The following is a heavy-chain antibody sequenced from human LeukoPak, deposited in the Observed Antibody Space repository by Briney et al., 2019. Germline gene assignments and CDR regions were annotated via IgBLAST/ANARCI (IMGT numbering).Heavy chain of an antibody. Sequence: SSETLSLTCAVYGGSFSGYYWSWIRQPPGTGLEWIAEINNSGTTNYNPSLKGRVTISIDTSKSQFPLKLSSVTAADTAVYYCASSRGYTSGLWYYYMDVWGKGTTVTVSS. CDR3: ASSRGYTSGLWYYYMDV. V-gene: IGHV4-34*01. J-gene: IGHJ6*03. D-gene: IGHD6-25*01. CDR1: GGSFSGYY. CDR2: INNSGTT.